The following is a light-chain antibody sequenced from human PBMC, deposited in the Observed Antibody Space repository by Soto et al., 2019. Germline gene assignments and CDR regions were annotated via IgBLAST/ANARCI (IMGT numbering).Light chain of an antibody. CDR2: YAA. Sequence: EIVLTQSPATLSLSPGERATLSCRASQSVSSYFAGYQQQPGHAPRLLIYYAANRATGIPARVSGSGSGTDFTLTIRSLEPDDFSVYYWQRRRAWPSTFGGGTKVHIK. CDR1: QSVSSY. CDR3: QRRRAWPST. J-gene: IGKJ4*01. V-gene: IGKV3-11*01.